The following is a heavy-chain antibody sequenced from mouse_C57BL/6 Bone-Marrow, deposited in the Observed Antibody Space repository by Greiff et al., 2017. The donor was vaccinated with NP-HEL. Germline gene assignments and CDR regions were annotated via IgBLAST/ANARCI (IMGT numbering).Heavy chain of an antibody. CDR1: GYAFSSSW. D-gene: IGHD2-3*01. Sequence: VQLQQSGPELVKPGASVKISCKASGYAFSSSWMNWVKQRPGKGLEWIGRIYPGDGDTNYNGKFKGKATLTADKSSSTAYMQLSSLTSEDSAVYFCARGGDGYLDYWGQGTTLTVSS. CDR2: IYPGDGDT. CDR3: ARGGDGYLDY. V-gene: IGHV1-82*01. J-gene: IGHJ2*01.